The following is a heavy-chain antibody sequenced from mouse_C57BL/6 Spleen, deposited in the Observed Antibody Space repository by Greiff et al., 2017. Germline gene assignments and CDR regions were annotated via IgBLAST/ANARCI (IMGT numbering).Heavy chain of an antibody. CDR2: IDPSDSET. CDR3: AREGDDYQFAY. CDR1: GYTFTSYW. J-gene: IGHJ3*01. V-gene: IGHV1-52*01. D-gene: IGHD2-4*01. Sequence: VQLQQPGAELVRPGSSVKLSCKASGYTFTSYWMHWVKQRPIQGLEWIGNIDPSDSETHYNQKFKDKATLTVDKSSSTAYMQLSSLTSEDSAVYYCAREGDDYQFAYWGQGTLVTVSA.